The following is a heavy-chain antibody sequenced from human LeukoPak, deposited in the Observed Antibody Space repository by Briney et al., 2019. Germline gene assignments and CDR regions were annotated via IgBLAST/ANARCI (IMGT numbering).Heavy chain of an antibody. Sequence: GASLRLSCAASGFTFSSYWMHWVRQAPGKGLVWVSRINTDGSSTSYADSVKGRFTISRDNAKNTLYLQMNSLRAEDTAVYYCARQRYYYDSSGYPIYFDYWGQGTLVTVSS. CDR2: INTDGSST. CDR1: GFTFSSYW. J-gene: IGHJ4*02. D-gene: IGHD3-22*01. CDR3: ARQRYYYDSSGYPIYFDY. V-gene: IGHV3-74*01.